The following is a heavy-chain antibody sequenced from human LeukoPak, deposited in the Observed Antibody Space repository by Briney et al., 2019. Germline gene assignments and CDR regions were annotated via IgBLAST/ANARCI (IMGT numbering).Heavy chain of an antibody. Sequence: PGGSLRLSCAASGFTFSNAWMSWVRQAPGKGLEWVGRIKSKTDGRTTDYAAPVKGRFTISRDDSKNTLYLQMNSLRAEDTAVYYCAREMVAGGFDYWGQGTLVTVSS. CDR1: GFTFSNAW. D-gene: IGHD6-19*01. CDR2: IKSKTDGRTT. J-gene: IGHJ4*02. V-gene: IGHV3-15*01. CDR3: AREMVAGGFDY.